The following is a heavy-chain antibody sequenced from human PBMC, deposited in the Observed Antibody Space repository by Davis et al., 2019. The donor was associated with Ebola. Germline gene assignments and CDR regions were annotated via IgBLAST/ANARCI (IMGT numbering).Heavy chain of an antibody. V-gene: IGHV4-34*01. CDR3: ARRVGHYYDSGIDY. CDR1: GGSFSGYY. J-gene: IGHJ4*02. Sequence: SETLSLTCAVYGGSFSGYYWSWIRQPPGKGLEWIGEINHSGGTKYNPSLKSRVTVSVDTSKNQFSLKLASVTAADTAVYHCARRVGHYYDSGIDYWGRGTLVTVSS. CDR2: INHSGGT. D-gene: IGHD3-22*01.